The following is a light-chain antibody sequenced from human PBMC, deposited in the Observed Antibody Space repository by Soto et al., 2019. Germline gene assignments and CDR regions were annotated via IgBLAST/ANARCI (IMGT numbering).Light chain of an antibody. Sequence: MQMNQSPSSLCAFIGDRVTMTCRASQSISSWLAWYQKKPGKAPNLLIYAASSLQSGVPSRFSGSEYGTEFTLTISSLQSDDCAVYFCQQYNSCPVTFGQGTRLDIK. CDR2: AAS. V-gene: IGKV1-12*01. CDR3: QQYNSCPVT. CDR1: QSISSW. J-gene: IGKJ5*01.